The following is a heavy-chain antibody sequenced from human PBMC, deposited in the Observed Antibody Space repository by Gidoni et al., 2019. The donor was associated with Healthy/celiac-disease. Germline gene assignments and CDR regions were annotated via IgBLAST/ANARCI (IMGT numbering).Heavy chain of an antibody. CDR1: GGSFSGYS. CDR2: INHSGIT. CDR3: AREGGGNSFDY. D-gene: IGHD2-21*02. J-gene: IGHJ4*02. V-gene: IGHV4-34*01. Sequence: QVQLQQWGAGLLKPSETLSLTCAVHGGSFSGYSWSWIRQPPGKGLEWIGEINHSGITNYNPSLKSRVTISVDTSKNQFSLKLSSVTAADTAVYYCAREGGGNSFDYWGQGTLVTVSS.